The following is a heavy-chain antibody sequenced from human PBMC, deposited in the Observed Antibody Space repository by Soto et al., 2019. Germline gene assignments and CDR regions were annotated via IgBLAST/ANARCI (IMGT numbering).Heavy chain of an antibody. J-gene: IGHJ6*03. V-gene: IGHV3-7*01. Sequence: PGWSLRLSCAASGFIFSDYWMSWVRQAPGKGLEWVATIRQDGSEKHHVDSVKGRLTIPRDNAKNSLFLQMSSLRVEDTAVYYCARCCGRASCPYYMEVWGKGTPVTVSS. CDR2: IRQDGSEK. D-gene: IGHD2-2*01. CDR1: GFIFSDYW. CDR3: ARCCGRASCPYYMEV.